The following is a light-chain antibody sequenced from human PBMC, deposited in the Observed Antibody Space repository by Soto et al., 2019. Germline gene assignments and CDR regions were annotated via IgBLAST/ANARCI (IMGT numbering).Light chain of an antibody. Sequence: QSALTQPPSASGSPGQSVTISCTGTSSDIGGYNHVSWHQQHPGQAPKVLFYDVNKRPSGVPDRFSGSKSANTASLTVSGLQAEDEADYYCSSYGRGNNVLFGGGTKVTVL. CDR3: SSYGRGNNVL. J-gene: IGLJ2*01. CDR2: DVN. V-gene: IGLV2-8*01. CDR1: SSDIGGYNH.